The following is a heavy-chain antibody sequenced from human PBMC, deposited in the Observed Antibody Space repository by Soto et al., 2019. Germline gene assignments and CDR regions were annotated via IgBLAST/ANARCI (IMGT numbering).Heavy chain of an antibody. J-gene: IGHJ4*02. V-gene: IGHV3-74*03. CDR3: ARDGGAGYSYDYLDY. CDR2: INRAGNIT. D-gene: IGHD5-18*01. Sequence: GGSLRLSCAASGFTFSIYWMHLVRQAPGKGLVLVSRINRAGNITTYADSVKGRFTISRDHAKNTRYLQMNSLRAEDTAIYYCARDGGAGYSYDYLDYWGQGTFVTGSS. CDR1: GFTFSIYW.